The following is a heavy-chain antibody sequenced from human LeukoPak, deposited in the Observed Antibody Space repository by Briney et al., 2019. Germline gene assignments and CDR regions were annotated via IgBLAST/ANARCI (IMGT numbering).Heavy chain of an antibody. CDR1: GYTFTGYY. V-gene: IGHV1-2*02. Sequence: ASVKVSCKASGYTFTGYYMHWVRQAPGQGLEWMGWINPNSGGTNYAQKFQGRVTMTRDTSISTAYMELSRLRSVDTAVYYCARDGGDYGGSAVKLGHDAFDIWGQGTMVTVSS. CDR2: INPNSGGT. CDR3: ARDGGDYGGSAVKLGHDAFDI. D-gene: IGHD4-23*01. J-gene: IGHJ3*02.